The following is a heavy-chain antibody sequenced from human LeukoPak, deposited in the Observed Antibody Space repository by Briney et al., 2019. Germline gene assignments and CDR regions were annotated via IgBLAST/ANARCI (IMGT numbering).Heavy chain of an antibody. V-gene: IGHV4-59*01. D-gene: IGHD4-23*01. J-gene: IGHJ4*02. Sequence: SETLSLTCTVSGVSFSSYYWSWLRQPPGKGLEWIGYIYYSGSTNYNPSLKSRVTISVDTSKNQFSLKLSSVTAADTAVYYCARDHPGGDSSFDYWGQGTLVTVSS. CDR3: ARDHPGGDSSFDY. CDR2: IYYSGST. CDR1: GVSFSSYY.